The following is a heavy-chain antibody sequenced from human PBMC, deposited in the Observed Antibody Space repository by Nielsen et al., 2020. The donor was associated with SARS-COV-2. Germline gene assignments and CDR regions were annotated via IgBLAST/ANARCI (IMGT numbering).Heavy chain of an antibody. Sequence: GGSLRLSCAASGFTFSSYWMSWVRQAPGKGLEWVANIKQDGSEKYYVDSVKGRFTISRDNAKNSLYLKMNSLRAEDTAVYYCARGTYYDYVWGSYRYTYYYGMDVWGQGTTVTVSS. J-gene: IGHJ6*02. CDR3: ARGTYYDYVWGSYRYTYYYGMDV. V-gene: IGHV3-7*01. CDR1: GFTFSSYW. D-gene: IGHD3-16*02. CDR2: IKQDGSEK.